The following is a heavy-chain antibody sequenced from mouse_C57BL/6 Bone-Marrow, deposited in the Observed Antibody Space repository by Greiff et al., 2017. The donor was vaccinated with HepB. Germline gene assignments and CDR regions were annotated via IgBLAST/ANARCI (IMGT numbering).Heavy chain of an antibody. V-gene: IGHV1-18*01. D-gene: IGHD4-1*01. CDR1: GYTFTDYN. CDR3: ARNWDVGMDY. Sequence: EVQVVESGPELVKPGASVKIPCKASGYTFTDYNMDWVKQSHGKSLEWIGDINPNNGGTIYNQKFKGKATLTVDKSSSTAYMELRSLTSEDTAVYYCARNWDVGMDYWGQGTSVTVSS. CDR2: INPNNGGT. J-gene: IGHJ4*01.